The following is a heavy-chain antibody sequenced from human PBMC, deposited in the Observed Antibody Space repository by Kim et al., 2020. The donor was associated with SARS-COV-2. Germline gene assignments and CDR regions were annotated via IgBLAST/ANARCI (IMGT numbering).Heavy chain of an antibody. V-gene: IGHV4-39*01. D-gene: IGHD3-22*01. Sequence: PSLSSRATISVDTSKNQFSMKLSSVNAADTAVYYCGSFYYDRSGYSPFDYWGQGTLVTVSS. J-gene: IGHJ4*02. CDR3: GSFYYDRSGYSPFDY.